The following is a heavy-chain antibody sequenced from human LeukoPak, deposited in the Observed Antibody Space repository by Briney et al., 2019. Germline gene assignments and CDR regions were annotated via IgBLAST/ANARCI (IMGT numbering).Heavy chain of an antibody. CDR2: IRYEGSNK. CDR1: RLTFSRYG. Sequence: GGSLRLSCAASRLTFSRYGMQCARQSPSKGLEWLAFIRYEGSNKDYADSAKGRFTISRDNSKNTLYLQMNSLRAEDTAVQYCAKGAHTNYYFDYWGQGTLVTVSS. D-gene: IGHD1-7*01. V-gene: IGHV3-30*02. J-gene: IGHJ4*02. CDR3: AKGAHTNYYFDY.